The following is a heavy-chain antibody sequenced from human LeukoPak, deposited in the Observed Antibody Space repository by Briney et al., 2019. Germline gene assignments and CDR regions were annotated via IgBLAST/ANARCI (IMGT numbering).Heavy chain of an antibody. CDR2: ISGSTKSV. Sequence: GGSLRLSCAGFGFTFSDFGMSWVRQAPGKGLEWVSSISGSTKSVYYADSVRGRFTISRDNAQNSLSLQLNSLRVEDTAVYYCARDTYSSGSYNAWGQGTLAIVSS. V-gene: IGHV3-21*01. D-gene: IGHD1-26*01. J-gene: IGHJ4*02. CDR3: ARDTYSSGSYNA. CDR1: GFTFSDFG.